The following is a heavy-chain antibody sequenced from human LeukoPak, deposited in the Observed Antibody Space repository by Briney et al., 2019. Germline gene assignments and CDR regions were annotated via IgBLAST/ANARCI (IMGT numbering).Heavy chain of an antibody. Sequence: SETLSLTCAVYGGSFSGYYWSWIRQPPGKGLEWIGEINHSGSTNYNPSLKSRVTMSVDTSKNQFSLIMSSVTAADTAIYYCARASRDSGNTAFDIWGQGTMVTVSS. CDR2: INHSGST. J-gene: IGHJ3*02. D-gene: IGHD3-10*01. V-gene: IGHV4-34*01. CDR3: ARASRDSGNTAFDI. CDR1: GGSFSGYY.